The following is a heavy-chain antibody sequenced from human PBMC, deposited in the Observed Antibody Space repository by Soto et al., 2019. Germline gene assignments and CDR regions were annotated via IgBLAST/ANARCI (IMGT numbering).Heavy chain of an antibody. CDR3: AKDSSPYYYDSSGYYLGY. Sequence: GGSLRLSCAASGFTFDDYTMHWVRQAPGKGLEWVSLISWDGGSTYYADSVKGRFTISRDNSKNSLYLQMNSLRTEDTALYYCAKDSSPYYYDSSGYYLGYWGQGTLVTVSS. CDR2: ISWDGGST. V-gene: IGHV3-43*01. D-gene: IGHD3-22*01. J-gene: IGHJ4*02. CDR1: GFTFDDYT.